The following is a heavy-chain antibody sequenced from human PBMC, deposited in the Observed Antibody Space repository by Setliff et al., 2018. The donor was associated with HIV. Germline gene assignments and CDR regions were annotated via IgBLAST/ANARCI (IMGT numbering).Heavy chain of an antibody. CDR3: ARLRGSYDFSNWFDP. V-gene: IGHV4-59*11. CDR2: IYYSGST. CDR1: GGSIRSHY. D-gene: IGHD3-3*01. Sequence: SETLSLTCTVSGGSIRSHYWRWIRQPPGKRLEWIGYIYYSGSTNHNPSLKSRVTISVDTAKNQFSLKLSSVTAADTAVYYCARLRGSYDFSNWFDPWGQGTQVTVSS. J-gene: IGHJ5*02.